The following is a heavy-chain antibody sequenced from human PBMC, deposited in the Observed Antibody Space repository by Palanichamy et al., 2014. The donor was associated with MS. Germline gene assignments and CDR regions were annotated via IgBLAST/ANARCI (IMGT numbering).Heavy chain of an antibody. CDR1: GFTFSSYA. CDR3: AKDRSGDTDWHFDL. D-gene: IGHD7-27*01. Sequence: EVQLLESGGGLVXPGGSLRLSCAASGFTFSSYAMSWVRQAPGKGLEWVSTISGSDGRTYYADSVKGRFTIFRDNSKNTLYLQMNSLRVEDTAVYYCAKDRSGDTDWHFDLWGRGTLVTVSS. CDR2: ISGSDGRT. V-gene: IGHV3-23*01. J-gene: IGHJ2*01.